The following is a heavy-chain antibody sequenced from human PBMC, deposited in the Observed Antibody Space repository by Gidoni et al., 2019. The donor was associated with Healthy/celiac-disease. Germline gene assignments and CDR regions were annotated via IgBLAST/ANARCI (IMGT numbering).Heavy chain of an antibody. D-gene: IGHD3-22*01. V-gene: IGHV3-23*01. CDR1: GFPFSSYA. Sequence: EVQLLESGGGLVQPGGSLRLSCEASGFPFSSYAMSWGRQAPGKGLEWVSAISGSCGSTYYAASVNGRFTISRDNSKNTLYLQMNSLRAEDTAVYYCAKSPFNYDSSGYYSDWGQGTLVTVSS. CDR3: AKSPFNYDSSGYYSD. J-gene: IGHJ4*02. CDR2: ISGSCGST.